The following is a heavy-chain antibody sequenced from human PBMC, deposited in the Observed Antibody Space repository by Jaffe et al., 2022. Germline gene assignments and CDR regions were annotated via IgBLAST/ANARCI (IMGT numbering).Heavy chain of an antibody. V-gene: IGHV3-23*01. CDR2: ISGSGGST. Sequence: EVQLLESGGGLVQPGGSLRLSCAASGFTFSSYAMSWVRQAPGKGLEWVSAISGSGGSTYYADSVKGRFTISRDNSKNTLYLQMNSLRAEDTAVYYCAKDAMGDLGYCSSTSCYDRFDYWGQGTLVTVSS. J-gene: IGHJ4*02. CDR1: GFTFSSYA. CDR3: AKDAMGDLGYCSSTSCYDRFDY. D-gene: IGHD2-2*01.